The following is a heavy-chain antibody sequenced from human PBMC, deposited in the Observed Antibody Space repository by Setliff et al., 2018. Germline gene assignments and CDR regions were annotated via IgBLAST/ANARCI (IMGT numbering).Heavy chain of an antibody. CDR1: GYSLSNYV. J-gene: IGHJ4*01. CDR2: INTKTGDP. V-gene: IGHV7-4-1*02. D-gene: IGHD4-17*01. CDR3: ARADHLVTTTFDY. Sequence: ASVKVSCKASGYSLSNYVMNWVRQAPGQGLEWMGLINTKTGDPSYAQGYTGRFAFPLDTSDSTTYLDISTLKAEDTATYFCARADHLVTTTFDYWGQGTPVTVSS.